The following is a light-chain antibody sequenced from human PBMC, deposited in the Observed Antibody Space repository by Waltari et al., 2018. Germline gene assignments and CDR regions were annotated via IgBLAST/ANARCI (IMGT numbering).Light chain of an antibody. J-gene: IGLJ2*01. CDR3: SSYISSSTLEL. CDR2: DVI. V-gene: IGLV2-14*03. CDR1: SSDVGGYNY. Sequence: QSALTQPASVSGSPGQSITISCTGTSSDVGGYNYVSWYQQPPGKAPKLMIYDVINRPSGVSNRFSGSKSGNTASLTISGLQAEDEADYYCSSYISSSTLELFGGGTSLTVL.